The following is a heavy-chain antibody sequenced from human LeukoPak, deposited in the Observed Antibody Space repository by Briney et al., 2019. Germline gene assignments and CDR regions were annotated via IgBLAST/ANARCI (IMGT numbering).Heavy chain of an antibody. CDR3: ARGGLFRGYSSDY. CDR1: GYTFTSYA. D-gene: IGHD5-12*01. CDR2: INPNSGGT. J-gene: IGHJ4*02. Sequence: ASVKVSCKASGYTFTSYAMNWVRQAPGQGLEWMGWINPNSGGTNYAQKFQGRVTMTRDTSISTAYMELSRLRSDDTAVYYCARGGLFRGYSSDYWGQGTLVTVSS. V-gene: IGHV1-2*02.